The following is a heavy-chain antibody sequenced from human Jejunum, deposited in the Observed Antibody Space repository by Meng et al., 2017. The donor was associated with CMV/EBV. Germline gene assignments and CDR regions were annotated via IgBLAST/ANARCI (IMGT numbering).Heavy chain of an antibody. D-gene: IGHD5-12*01. CDR3: ARGGKRVVAMGYYQH. V-gene: IGHV4-34*01. J-gene: IGHJ1*01. Sequence: VPGGSRTGHCWAWIRQSPGKGLEWIGEINHGGITDYNPSLKSRVTISMDTSKNEFSLQLSSVSGADSAVYYCARGGKRVVAMGYYQHWGQGTLVTVSS. CDR1: GGSRTGHC. CDR2: INHGGIT.